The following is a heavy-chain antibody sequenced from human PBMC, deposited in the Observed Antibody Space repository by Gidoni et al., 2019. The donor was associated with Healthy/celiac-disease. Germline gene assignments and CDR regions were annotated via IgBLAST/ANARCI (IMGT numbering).Heavy chain of an antibody. V-gene: IGHV3-23*01. J-gene: IGHJ3*02. D-gene: IGHD5-18*01. CDR1: GFTFSSYA. CDR3: AKDLGDTAMVVDAFDI. CDR2: ISGSGGST. Sequence: EVQLLESGGGLVQPGGSLRLSCAASGFTFSSYAMSWVRQAPGKGLEWVSAISGSGGSTYYADSVKGRFTISRDNSKNTLYLQMNSLRAEDTAVYYCAKDLGDTAMVVDAFDIWGQGTMVTVSS.